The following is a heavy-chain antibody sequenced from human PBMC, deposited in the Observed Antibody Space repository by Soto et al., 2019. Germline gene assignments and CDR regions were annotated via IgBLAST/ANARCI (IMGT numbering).Heavy chain of an antibody. Sequence: QVQLQESGPGLVKPSGTLSLTCAVSGGSISSSNWWSWVRQPPGKGLEWIGEIYHSGGTNYNPSLKSRVTILVDKSKNQFSLKLSSVTAAETAVYYCARITAAGTSVDYWGQGTLVTVSS. CDR1: GGSISSSNW. CDR2: IYHSGGT. CDR3: ARITAAGTSVDY. J-gene: IGHJ4*02. V-gene: IGHV4-4*02. D-gene: IGHD6-13*01.